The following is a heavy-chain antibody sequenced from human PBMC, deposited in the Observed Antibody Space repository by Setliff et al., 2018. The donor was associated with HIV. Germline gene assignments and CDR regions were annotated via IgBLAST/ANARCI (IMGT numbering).Heavy chain of an antibody. CDR2: IIPIFGTA. Sequence: ASVKVSCKASGGPFTSYAISWVRQAPGQGLEWMGGIIPIFGTANYAQKFQGRVTITTDESTSTAYMELSSLRSEDTAVYYCARAPELYSGSYDAFDIWGQGTMVTVSS. J-gene: IGHJ3*02. D-gene: IGHD1-26*01. CDR3: ARAPELYSGSYDAFDI. V-gene: IGHV1-69*05. CDR1: GGPFTSYA.